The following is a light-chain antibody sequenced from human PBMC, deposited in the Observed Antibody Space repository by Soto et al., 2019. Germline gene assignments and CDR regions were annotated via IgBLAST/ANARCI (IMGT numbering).Light chain of an antibody. J-gene: IGLJ3*02. CDR3: AAWDDSLNGVV. V-gene: IGLV1-44*01. Sequence: QSVLTQPPSASGTPGQRVTISCSGSSSNIGSNNINWYQQVPGTAPKLLIHNNNERPSGVPHRFSGSKSGTSASLAISGLQSEDEADYYCAAWDDSLNGVVFGGGTQLTVL. CDR2: NNN. CDR1: SSNIGSNN.